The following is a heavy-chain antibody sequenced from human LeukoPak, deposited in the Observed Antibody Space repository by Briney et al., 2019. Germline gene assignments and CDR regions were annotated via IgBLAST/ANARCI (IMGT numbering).Heavy chain of an antibody. CDR3: ARDTSSGWYYFDY. Sequence: SETLSLTCTVSGVSISSYYWSWIRQPAGKGLEWIGRMYISGSTNYNPSLKIRVTMSVDTSKNQFSLKLSSVTAADTAVYYCARDTSSGWYYFDYWGQGTLVTVSS. D-gene: IGHD6-19*01. CDR1: GVSISSYY. V-gene: IGHV4-4*07. CDR2: MYISGST. J-gene: IGHJ4*02.